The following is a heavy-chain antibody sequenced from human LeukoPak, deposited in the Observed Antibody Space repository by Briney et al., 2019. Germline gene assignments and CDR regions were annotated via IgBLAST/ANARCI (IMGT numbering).Heavy chain of an antibody. Sequence: PSQTLSLTCTVSGGSINSGNYYWSWIRQHPGKGLEWIGSIFYSGSTYYNLSLRSRVTISVVASKNQFSLKLSSVTAADTAVYYCARVRGVVVITGYYFDYWGQGTLVTVSS. D-gene: IGHD3-22*01. V-gene: IGHV4-31*03. CDR3: ARVRGVVVITGYYFDY. J-gene: IGHJ4*02. CDR2: IFYSGST. CDR1: GGSINSGNYY.